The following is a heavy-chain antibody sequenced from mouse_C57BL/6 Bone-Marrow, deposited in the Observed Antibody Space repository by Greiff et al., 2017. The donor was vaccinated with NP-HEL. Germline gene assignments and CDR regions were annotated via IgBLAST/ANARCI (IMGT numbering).Heavy chain of an antibody. Sequence: QVQLQQPGAELVKPGASVKLSCKASGYTFTSYWMQWVKQRPGQGLEWIGEIDPSDSYTNYNQKFKGKATLTVDTSSSTAYMQLSSLTSEDSAVYYCARAYSNYVFDYWGQGTTLTGSS. CDR2: IDPSDSYT. CDR1: GYTFTSYW. CDR3: ARAYSNYVFDY. J-gene: IGHJ2*01. D-gene: IGHD2-5*01. V-gene: IGHV1-50*01.